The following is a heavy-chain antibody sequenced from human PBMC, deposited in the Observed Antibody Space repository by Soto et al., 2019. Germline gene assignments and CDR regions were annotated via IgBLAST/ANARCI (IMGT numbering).Heavy chain of an antibody. V-gene: IGHV2-5*02. CDR2: IYWDDTQ. Sequence: QISLGESGPPLVNPTQTLTLTCTFSGLSVSTSGVGIGWTRQPPGKALQWLALIYWDDTQRNSPSLKSRLTITKDPSKNQVVLTITNMDPLDTGTYYGALACGGGGYFDLWGRGTLVTVSS. CDR1: GLSVSTSGVG. CDR3: ALACGGGGYFDL. D-gene: IGHD3-10*01. J-gene: IGHJ2*01.